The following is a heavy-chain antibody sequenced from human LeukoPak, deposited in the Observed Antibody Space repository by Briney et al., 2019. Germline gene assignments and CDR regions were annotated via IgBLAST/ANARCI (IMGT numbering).Heavy chain of an antibody. CDR1: DGSISSNF. J-gene: IGHJ4*02. CDR2: IYYSGST. V-gene: IGHV4-59*08. CDR3: ARWAAGYY. D-gene: IGHD6-19*01. Sequence: SETLSLICTVSDGSISSNFWSWIRQPPGKGLEWIGYIYYSGSTNYNPSLKSRVTISVDTSKNQFSLKLSSVTAADTAVYYCARWAAGYYWGQGTLVTVSS.